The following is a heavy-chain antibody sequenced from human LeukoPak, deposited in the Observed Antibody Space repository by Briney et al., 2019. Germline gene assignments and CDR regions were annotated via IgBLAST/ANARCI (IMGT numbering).Heavy chain of an antibody. V-gene: IGHV3-53*01. J-gene: IGHJ4*02. Sequence: GGSLRLSCAASGFTFSNAWMSWVRQAPGKGLEWVSFTYSGGNTHYSDSGKGRFTISRDNSKNTLYLQMNSLRADDTAVYYCARRAGEYSHPYDYWGQGTLVTVSS. CDR1: GFTFSNAW. D-gene: IGHD4-17*01. CDR3: ARRAGEYSHPYDY. CDR2: TYSGGNT.